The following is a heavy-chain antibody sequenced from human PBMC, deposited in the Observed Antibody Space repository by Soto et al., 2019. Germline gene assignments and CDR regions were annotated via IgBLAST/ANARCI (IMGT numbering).Heavy chain of an antibody. CDR3: AKGARAYGDSLYFDY. CDR1: GFTFSSYP. CDR2: ITEDGSGT. Sequence: GSLRVSWATSGFTFSSYPIHWVRQAPGKGPVWVSRITEDGSGTTYADSVKGRFTVTRDNAKNSLYLQMNSLRAEDTALYFCAKGARAYGDSLYFDYWGQGTLVTVSS. J-gene: IGHJ4*02. D-gene: IGHD4-17*01. V-gene: IGHV3-74*01.